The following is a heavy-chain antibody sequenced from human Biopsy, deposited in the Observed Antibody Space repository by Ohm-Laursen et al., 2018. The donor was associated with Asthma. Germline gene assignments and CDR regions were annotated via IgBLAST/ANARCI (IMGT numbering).Heavy chain of an antibody. V-gene: IGHV3-30*03. CDR1: GFTFSSYG. CDR2: ISNDGSSK. CDR3: ARDMGAGPNQPPSGSGSSHLYGMDV. Sequence: RSLRLSCAASGFTFSSYGMHWVRQAPGKGLEWVALISNDGSSKYYADSVKGRFTISRDISKNTLYLQMNSLRAEDTAVYYCARDMGAGPNQPPSGSGSSHLYGMDVWGQGTTVTVSS. J-gene: IGHJ6*02. D-gene: IGHD3-10*01.